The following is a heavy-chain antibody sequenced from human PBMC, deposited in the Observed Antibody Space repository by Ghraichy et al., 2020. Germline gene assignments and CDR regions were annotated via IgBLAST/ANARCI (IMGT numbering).Heavy chain of an antibody. CDR3: ARDSSAYCGGDCYDYYGMDV. CDR1: GGSISSYY. CDR2: IYYSGST. J-gene: IGHJ6*02. Sequence: SETLSLTCTVSGGSISSYYWSWIRQPPGKGLEWIGYIYYSGSTNYNPSLKSRVTISVDTSKNQFSLKLSSVTAADTAVYYCARDSSAYCGGDCYDYYGMDVWGQGTTVTVSS. D-gene: IGHD2-21*02. V-gene: IGHV4-59*01.